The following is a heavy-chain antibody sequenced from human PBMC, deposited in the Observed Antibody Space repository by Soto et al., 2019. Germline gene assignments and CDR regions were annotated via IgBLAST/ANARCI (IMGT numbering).Heavy chain of an antibody. CDR2: IYPGDSDT. CDR1: GYSFTSYW. CDR3: ERQDHYYDSSGYYSVEYFQH. V-gene: IGHV5-51*01. J-gene: IGHJ1*01. Sequence: PGESLRISCKVSGYSFTSYWIGWVLQMPGKGLEWMGIIYPGDSDTRYSPSFQGQVTISADKSISTAYLQWSSLKASDTAMYYCERQDHYYDSSGYYSVEYFQHWGQGTLVTV. D-gene: IGHD3-22*01.